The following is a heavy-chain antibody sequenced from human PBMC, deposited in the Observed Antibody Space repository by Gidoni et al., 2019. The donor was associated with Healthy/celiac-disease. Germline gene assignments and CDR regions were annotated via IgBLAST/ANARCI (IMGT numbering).Heavy chain of an antibody. CDR3: AKGRYSSSWIDY. D-gene: IGHD6-13*01. J-gene: IGHJ4*02. CDR1: GFTFSSYG. CDR2: ISYDGSNK. Sequence: QLQLVESGGGVVQPGRSLRLSCAASGFTFSSYGMHWVRQAPGKGLEWVAVISYDGSNKYYADSVKGRFTISRDNSKNTLYLQMNSLRAEDTAVYYCAKGRYSSSWIDYWGQGTLVTVSS. V-gene: IGHV3-30*18.